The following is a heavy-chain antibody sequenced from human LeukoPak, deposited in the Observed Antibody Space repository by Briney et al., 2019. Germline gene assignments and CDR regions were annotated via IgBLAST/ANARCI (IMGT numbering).Heavy chain of an antibody. CDR2: ISGSGGST. Sequence: GGSLRLSCAASGFTFSSYAMSWVHQAPGKGLEWVSAISGSGGSTYYADSVKGRFTISRDNSKNTLYLQMNSLRAEDTAVYYCAKDPGGFGGRYPDYWGQGTLVTVSS. D-gene: IGHD1-26*01. J-gene: IGHJ4*02. CDR3: AKDPGGFGGRYPDY. V-gene: IGHV3-23*01. CDR1: GFTFSSYA.